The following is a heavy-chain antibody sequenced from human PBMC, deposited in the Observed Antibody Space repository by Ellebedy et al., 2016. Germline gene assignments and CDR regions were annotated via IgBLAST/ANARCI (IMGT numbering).Heavy chain of an antibody. CDR1: GDSMNSGNFY. CDR2: IYYSGIT. CDR3: ARGLYTDV. Sequence: SETLSLXXNVSGDSMNSGNFYWTWLRQHPGKDLEWIGYIYYSGITYYSPSLKSRVTISIDMSKNQFSLRLTSVTVADTAIYYCARGLYTDVWGKGTTVTVSS. V-gene: IGHV4-31*03. J-gene: IGHJ6*03.